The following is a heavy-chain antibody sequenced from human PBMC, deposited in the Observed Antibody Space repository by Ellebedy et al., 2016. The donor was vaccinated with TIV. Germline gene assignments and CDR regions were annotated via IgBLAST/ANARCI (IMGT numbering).Heavy chain of an antibody. CDR2: MKQDGSET. J-gene: IGHJ5*02. Sequence: GESLKISCVASGFTFTRHWMSWVRQAPEKGLEWVANMKQDGSETNYVDSVNGRFTISRDNAKNSLHLQMNGLRAEDKTVYYCARSGEHDTWGQGTLVTVSS. D-gene: IGHD1-26*01. CDR1: GFTFTRHW. V-gene: IGHV3-7*01. CDR3: ARSGEHDT.